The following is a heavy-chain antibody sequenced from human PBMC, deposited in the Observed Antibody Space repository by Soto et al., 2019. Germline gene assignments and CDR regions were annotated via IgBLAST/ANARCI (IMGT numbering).Heavy chain of an antibody. J-gene: IGHJ6*01. CDR3: ARDQGEWLRFKVGGYYYYGMDV. CDR2: ISYDGSNK. CDR1: GFTFSSYA. Sequence: QVQLVESGGGVVQPGRSLRLSCAASGFTFSSYAMHWVRQAPGKGLEWVAVISYDGSNKYYADSVKGRFTISRDNSKNTLYLQMNSLRAEDTAVYYCARDQGEWLRFKVGGYYYYGMDVW. D-gene: IGHD5-12*01. V-gene: IGHV3-30-3*01.